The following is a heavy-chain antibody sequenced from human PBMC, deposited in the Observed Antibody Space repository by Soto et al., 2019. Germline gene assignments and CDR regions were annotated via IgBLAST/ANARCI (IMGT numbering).Heavy chain of an antibody. J-gene: IGHJ5*02. V-gene: IGHV5-51*01. CDR3: ARKFGELLHENWFDP. D-gene: IGHD3-10*01. CDR1: GYSFSSYW. CDR2: IYPGDSDT. Sequence: LGESLKISCKGSGYSFSSYWIGWVRQMPDKGLEWMGLIYPGDSDTRYSPSFQGQVTISADKSISTAYLQWSSLKASDTAMYYCARKFGELLHENWFDPWGQGTLVTVSA.